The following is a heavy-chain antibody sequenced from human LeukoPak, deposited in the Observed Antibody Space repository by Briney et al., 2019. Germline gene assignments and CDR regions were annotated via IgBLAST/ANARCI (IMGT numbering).Heavy chain of an antibody. CDR2: MNPNSGGT. J-gene: IGHJ5*02. CDR1: GYTLTGYY. V-gene: IGHV1-2*02. CDR3: ARDKLGLGELSLYDQ. D-gene: IGHD3-16*02. Sequence: ASVKVSCKSSGYTLTGYYMHWVRQAPGQGLEWMGWMNPNSGGTKYAQKFQGRVTMTRDTSISTAYMELSRLRSDDTAMYYCARDKLGLGELSLYDQWGQGTLVTVFS.